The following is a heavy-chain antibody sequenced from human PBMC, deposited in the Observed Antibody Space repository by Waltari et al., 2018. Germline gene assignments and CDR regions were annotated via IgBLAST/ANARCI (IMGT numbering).Heavy chain of an antibody. CDR1: GGTFSSYA. D-gene: IGHD3-10*01. J-gene: IGHJ4*02. V-gene: IGHV1-69*04. Sequence: QVQLVQSGAEVKKPGSSVKVSCKASGGTFSSYAISWVRQAPGQGLEWMGRIIPIVGTGNYAQKFQGRVTITADKATSTAYMELSSLRSEDTAVYYCARAAMVQGVMVNFDYWGQGTLVTVSS. CDR3: ARAAMVQGVMVNFDY. CDR2: IIPIVGTG.